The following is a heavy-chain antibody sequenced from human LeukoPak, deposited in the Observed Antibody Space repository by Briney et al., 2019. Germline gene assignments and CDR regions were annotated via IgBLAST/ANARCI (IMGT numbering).Heavy chain of an antibody. CDR2: INSDGSST. Sequence: GGSLRLSCAASGFTFSSYAMSWVRQAPGKGLEWVSRINSDGSSTSYADSVKGRFTISRDNAKNTLYLQMNSLRAEDTAVYYCARRSGYDYGWFDPWGQGTLVTVSS. D-gene: IGHD5-12*01. V-gene: IGHV3-74*01. CDR3: ARRSGYDYGWFDP. J-gene: IGHJ5*02. CDR1: GFTFSSYA.